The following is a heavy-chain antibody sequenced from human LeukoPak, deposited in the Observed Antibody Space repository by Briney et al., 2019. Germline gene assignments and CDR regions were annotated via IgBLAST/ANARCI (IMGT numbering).Heavy chain of an antibody. D-gene: IGHD4-23*01. CDR3: ASILYGGNSMDV. CDR1: GGSVNSHY. V-gene: IGHV4-59*02. J-gene: IGHJ6*02. Sequence: SETLSLTCTVSGGSVNSHYWSWIRQPPGKGLELIGFIYYTGSASNNPSLTSRVTISVDTSKNQFSLKLNSVTAADTAVYYCASILYGGNSMDVWGQGTTVTVSS. CDR2: IYYTGSA.